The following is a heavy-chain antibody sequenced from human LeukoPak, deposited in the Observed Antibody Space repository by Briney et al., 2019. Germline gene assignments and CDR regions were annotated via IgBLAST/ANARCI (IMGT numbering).Heavy chain of an antibody. CDR3: ARGFPNYGDYYY. CDR2: IYYSGST. D-gene: IGHD4-17*01. J-gene: IGHJ4*02. V-gene: IGHV4-59*08. CDR1: GESISGFY. Sequence: SETLSLTCTVSGESISGFYWNWIRQPPGKGLEWIGYIYYSGSTNYNPSLKSRVAISVDTSKNQFSLKLSSVTAADTAVYYCARGFPNYGDYYYWGQGTLVTVSS.